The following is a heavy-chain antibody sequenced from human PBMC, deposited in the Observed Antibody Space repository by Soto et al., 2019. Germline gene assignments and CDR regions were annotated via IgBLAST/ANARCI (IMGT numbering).Heavy chain of an antibody. CDR2: IYPADSDT. CDR1: GYSFTTSW. J-gene: IGHJ6*01. CDR3: ARSXXXXXGMDV. V-gene: IGHV5-51*01. Sequence: PGESLKISXKGSGYSFTTSWIGSVRQMPGKGLEWMGIIYPADSDTRYSPSFQGQVTISADKSSGTAYLQWSSLKASDTAMYYCARSXXXXXGMDVXGQXTXV.